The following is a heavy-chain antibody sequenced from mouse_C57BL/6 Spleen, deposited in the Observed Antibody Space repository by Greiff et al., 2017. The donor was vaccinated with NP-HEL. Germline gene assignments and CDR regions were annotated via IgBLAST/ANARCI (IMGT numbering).Heavy chain of an antibody. CDR1: GFSFNTYA. Sequence: EVMLVESGGGLVQPKGSLKLSCTASGFSFNTYAMNWVRQAPGKGLEWVARIRSKSNNYATYYADSVKDRFTISRDDSESMLYLQMNNLKTEDTAMYYCVRDYGTGWGQGTLVTVSA. D-gene: IGHD1-1*02. CDR2: IRSKSNNYAT. J-gene: IGHJ3*02. CDR3: VRDYGTG. V-gene: IGHV10-1*01.